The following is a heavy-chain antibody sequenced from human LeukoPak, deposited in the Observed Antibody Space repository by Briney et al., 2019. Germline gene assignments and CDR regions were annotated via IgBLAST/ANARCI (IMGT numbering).Heavy chain of an antibody. V-gene: IGHV4-59*01. CDR3: ARAHKLNAFDI. J-gene: IGHJ3*02. CDR2: IYYSGST. CDR1: GGSISSYY. Sequence: SETLSLTCTVSGGSISSYYWSWIRQPPGKGLEWIGYIYYSGSTNYNPSLKSRVTISVDTSKNQFSLKLSSVTAADTAVYYCARAHKLNAFDIWGQGTMATVSS. D-gene: IGHD1-1*01.